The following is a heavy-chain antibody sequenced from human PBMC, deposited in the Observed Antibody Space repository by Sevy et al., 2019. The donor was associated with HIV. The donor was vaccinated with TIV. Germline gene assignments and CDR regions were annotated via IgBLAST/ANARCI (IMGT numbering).Heavy chain of an antibody. V-gene: IGHV3-23*01. Sequence: GGSLRLSCAASGFTFSSYAMSWVRQAPGKGLEWVSAMSGSGGSTYYAASVKGGFTISRDTSKNTLYLQMNSLRAEDTAVYYCAKGVVGMATITAFDIWGQGTMVTVSS. CDR2: MSGSGGST. J-gene: IGHJ3*02. CDR3: AKGVVGMATITAFDI. D-gene: IGHD5-12*01. CDR1: GFTFSSYA.